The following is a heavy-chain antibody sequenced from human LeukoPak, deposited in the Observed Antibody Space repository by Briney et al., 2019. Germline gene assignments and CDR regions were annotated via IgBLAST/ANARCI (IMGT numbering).Heavy chain of an antibody. CDR2: ISSSSSYI. CDR1: GFTFSSYS. Sequence: GGSLRLTCAASGFTFSSYSMNWVRQAPGKGLEWVSSISSSSSYIYYADSVKGRFTISRDNAKNSLYLQMNSLRAEDTAVYYCARDAGICSGGSCYAKAYRHWGQGTLVTVSS. D-gene: IGHD2-15*01. V-gene: IGHV3-21*01. CDR3: ARDAGICSGGSCYAKAYRH. J-gene: IGHJ4*02.